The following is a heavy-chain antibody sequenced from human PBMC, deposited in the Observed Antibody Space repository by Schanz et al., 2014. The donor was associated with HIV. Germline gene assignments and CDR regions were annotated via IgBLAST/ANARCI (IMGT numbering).Heavy chain of an antibody. Sequence: EVQLVESGGGLVQPGGSLRLSCAASSFTFSTNWMSWVRQAPGKGLEWVANIKPDGSETHYMDFVKGRFIISRYNTKNTLYLHLTSLRVEDTAVYFCASAYSGSSQFENWGQGDLLTVTT. J-gene: IGHJ4*02. CDR1: SFTFSTNW. CDR2: IKPDGSET. V-gene: IGHV3-7*01. CDR3: ASAYSGSSQFEN. D-gene: IGHD6-6*01.